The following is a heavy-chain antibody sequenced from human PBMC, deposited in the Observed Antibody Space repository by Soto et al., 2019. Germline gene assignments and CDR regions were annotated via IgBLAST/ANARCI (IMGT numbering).Heavy chain of an antibody. V-gene: IGHV1-3*01. D-gene: IGHD6-19*01. CDR3: ARDPTQIAVAVYWYFDL. Sequence: ASVKVSCKASGYTFTSYAMHWVRQAPGQRLEWMGWINAGNGNTKYSQKFQGRVTITRDTSASTAYMELSSLRSEDTAVYYCARDPTQIAVAVYWYFDLWGRGTLVTVSS. CDR2: INAGNGNT. J-gene: IGHJ2*01. CDR1: GYTFTSYA.